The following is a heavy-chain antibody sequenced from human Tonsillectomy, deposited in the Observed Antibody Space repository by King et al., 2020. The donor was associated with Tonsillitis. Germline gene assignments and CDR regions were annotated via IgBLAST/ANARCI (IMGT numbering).Heavy chain of an antibody. Sequence: QLQESGSGLVKPSQTLSLTCAVSGGSISTGVDSWTWIRQPPGKGLEWIGGFYDGGATYYNPSLESRATISIDKSQNQFYLKLTSVTAADTVVYYCARGNTIFGVSDNWFDPWGQGTLVTVSS. CDR2: FYDGGAT. D-gene: IGHD3-3*01. CDR1: GGSISTGVDS. V-gene: IGHV4-30-2*01. J-gene: IGHJ5*02. CDR3: ARGNTIFGVSDNWFDP.